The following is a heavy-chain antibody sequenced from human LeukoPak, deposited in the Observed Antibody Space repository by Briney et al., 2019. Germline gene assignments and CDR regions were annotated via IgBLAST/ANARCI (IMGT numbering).Heavy chain of an antibody. V-gene: IGHV1-69*13. CDR1: GGTFSSYA. Sequence: SVKVSCKASGGTFSSYAINWVRQAPGQGREWMGGIIPIFGTANFAQKFQGRVTITADESTSTAYMEPSSLRSEDTAVYCCARDTKDYYDSSGLLLPNWYFDLWGRGTLVTVSS. CDR2: IIPIFGTA. J-gene: IGHJ2*01. CDR3: ARDTKDYYDSSGLLLPNWYFDL. D-gene: IGHD3-22*01.